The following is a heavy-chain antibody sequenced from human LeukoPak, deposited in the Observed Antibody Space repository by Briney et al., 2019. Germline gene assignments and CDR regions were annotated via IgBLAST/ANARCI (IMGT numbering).Heavy chain of an antibody. CDR1: GFTFSTYW. CDR2: MRRDGNEI. D-gene: IGHD1-26*01. V-gene: IGHV3-7*01. Sequence: GGSLRLSCSASGFTFSTYWMSWVRQAPGKGLEWVANMRRDGNEIYYLDSVRGRFTISRDNAKNSLYLQMNSLRDEDTAVYYCARDPPAPFVYGGTYPPDAFDIWGQGAMVTVSS. CDR3: ARDPPAPFVYGGTYPPDAFDI. J-gene: IGHJ3*02.